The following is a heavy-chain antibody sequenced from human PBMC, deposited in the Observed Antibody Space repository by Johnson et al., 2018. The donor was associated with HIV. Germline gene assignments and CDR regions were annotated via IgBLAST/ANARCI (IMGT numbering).Heavy chain of an antibody. CDR1: GFTFSSYG. CDR3: ARDRAAAGPDAFDI. Sequence: QVLLVESGGGVVQPGRSLRLSCAASGFTFSSYGMHWVRQAPGKGLEWVAVISYDGSNKYYADSVKGRFTISRDNSKNTLYLQMNSLRAEDTAVCYCARDRAAAGPDAFDIWGQGTMATVSS. V-gene: IGHV3-30*03. CDR2: ISYDGSNK. D-gene: IGHD6-13*01. J-gene: IGHJ3*02.